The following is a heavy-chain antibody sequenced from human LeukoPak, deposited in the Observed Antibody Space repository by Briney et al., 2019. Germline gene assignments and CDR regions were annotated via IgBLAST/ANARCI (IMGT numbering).Heavy chain of an antibody. CDR2: ISAYNGNT. CDR1: GYTFTDYY. V-gene: IGHV1-18*01. CDR3: ARGSAAGPRLFDY. Sequence: ASVKVSCKASGYTFTDYYRHWVRQAPGQGLEWMGWISAYNGNTNYAQKLQGRVTMTTDTSTSTAYMELRSLRSDDTAVYYCARGSAAGPRLFDYWGQGTLVTVSS. D-gene: IGHD6-13*01. J-gene: IGHJ4*02.